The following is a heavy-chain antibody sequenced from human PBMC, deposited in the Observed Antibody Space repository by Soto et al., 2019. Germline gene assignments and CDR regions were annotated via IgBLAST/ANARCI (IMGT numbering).Heavy chain of an antibody. Sequence: QVQLVESGGGVVQPGRSLRLSCAASGFTFNSYGMHGVRQGPGNGLEWVAFISYDSTKTSYADSVKGRFTISRDNSNSALYVQMNSLTGEDTAVYYCARTRSAWSDFHYSLDVWGQGTTVTVSS. CDR2: ISYDSTKT. J-gene: IGHJ6*02. CDR1: GFTFNSYG. V-gene: IGHV3-30*03. CDR3: ARTRSAWSDFHYSLDV. D-gene: IGHD2-15*01.